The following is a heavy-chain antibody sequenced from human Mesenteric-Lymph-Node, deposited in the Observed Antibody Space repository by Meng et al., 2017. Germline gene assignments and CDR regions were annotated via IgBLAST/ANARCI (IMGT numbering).Heavy chain of an antibody. D-gene: IGHD6-19*01. CDR2: INAGNGNT. CDR3: ARDDSGSSGWYKYYGMDV. CDR1: GYTFTSYA. V-gene: IGHV1-3*01. J-gene: IGHJ6*02. Sequence: ASVKVSCKASGYTFTSYAMHWVRQAPGQRLEWMGWINAGNGNTKYSQKFQGRVTITRDTSASTAYMELSSLRSEDTAVYYCARDDSGSSGWYKYYGMDVWGQGTTVIVSS.